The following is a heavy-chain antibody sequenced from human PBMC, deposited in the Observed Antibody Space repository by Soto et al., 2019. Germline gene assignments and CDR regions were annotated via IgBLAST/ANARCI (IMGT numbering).Heavy chain of an antibody. J-gene: IGHJ5*02. CDR3: ARDLGYCRSGTCYREWFEP. Sequence: QVQLVQSGAEVKKPGASVKVSCKASGYTFTTHGISWVRQVPGQGLEWMGWVRGDNGHTNYAQSLQGRVTMTTDTSTNIAYMELRSLRFDDTAVYYCARDLGYCRSGTCYREWFEPWGQGTLVTVSS. CDR2: VRGDNGHT. V-gene: IGHV1-18*01. D-gene: IGHD2-15*01. CDR1: GYTFTTHG.